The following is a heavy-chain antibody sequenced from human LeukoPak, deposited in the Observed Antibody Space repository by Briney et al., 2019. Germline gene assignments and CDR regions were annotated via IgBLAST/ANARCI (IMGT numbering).Heavy chain of an antibody. D-gene: IGHD1-26*01. CDR3: ARDRVGATSNFDY. Sequence: SETLSLTCAVYGGSFSGYYWSWIRQPPGKGLEWIGYIYYSGSTNYNPSLKSRVTISVDTSKNQFSLKLSSVTAADTVVYYCARDRVGATSNFDYWGQGTLVTVSS. CDR2: IYYSGST. CDR1: GGSFSGYY. V-gene: IGHV4-59*01. J-gene: IGHJ4*02.